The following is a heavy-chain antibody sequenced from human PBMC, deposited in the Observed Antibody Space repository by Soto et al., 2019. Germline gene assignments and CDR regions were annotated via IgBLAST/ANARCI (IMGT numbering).Heavy chain of an antibody. CDR2: ISDTGAST. Sequence: GGSLRLSCEASVFPFKESSMNWVRPAPGKGLEWVASISDTGASTWYAESVRGRLSISRDNSKNTLYLQMNSLRGEDTAVYYCAKGRGSGWAWYFDNWGQGTLVTVSA. CDR3: AKGRGSGWAWYFDN. J-gene: IGHJ4*02. V-gene: IGHV3-23*01. CDR1: VFPFKESS. D-gene: IGHD6-19*01.